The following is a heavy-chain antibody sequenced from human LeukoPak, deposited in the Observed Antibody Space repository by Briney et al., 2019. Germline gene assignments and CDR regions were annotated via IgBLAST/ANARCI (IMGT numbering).Heavy chain of an antibody. CDR1: GFTFSSYE. Sequence: GGSPRLSCAASGFTFSSYEMNWVRQAPGKGLEWVSYITSSGNTIYYADSVKGRFTISRDNAKNSLYLQMNSLRAEDTAVYYCARLTTMTTTGGPFDYWGQGTLVTVSS. D-gene: IGHD4-17*01. J-gene: IGHJ4*02. CDR2: ITSSGNTI. CDR3: ARLTTMTTTGGPFDY. V-gene: IGHV3-48*03.